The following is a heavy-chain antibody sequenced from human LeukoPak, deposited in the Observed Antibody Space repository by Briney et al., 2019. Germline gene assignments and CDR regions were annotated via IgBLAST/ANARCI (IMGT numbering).Heavy chain of an antibody. CDR3: ARELRFLERQVDY. V-gene: IGHV1-69*04. Sequence: ASVKVSCKASGGTFSSYAISWVRQAPGQGLEWMGRIIPILGIANYAQKFQGRVTITADKSTSTAYMELSSLRSEDTAVYYCARELRFLERQVDYWGQGTLVTVSS. D-gene: IGHD3-3*01. CDR1: GGTFSSYA. J-gene: IGHJ4*02. CDR2: IIPILGIA.